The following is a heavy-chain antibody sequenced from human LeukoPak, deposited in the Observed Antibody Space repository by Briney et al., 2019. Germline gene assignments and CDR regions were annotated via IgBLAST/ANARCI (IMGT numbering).Heavy chain of an antibody. CDR1: GFTFDDYA. V-gene: IGHV3-9*01. D-gene: IGHD3-22*01. J-gene: IGHJ3*02. CDR3: AKDHSSGYYYNAFDI. CDR2: ISWNSGSI. Sequence: GGSLRLSCAASGFTFDDYAMHWVRQAPGKGLEWVSGISWNSGSIGYADSVKGRLTISRDNAKNSLYLQMNSLRAEDTALYYCAKDHSSGYYYNAFDIWGQGTMVTVSS.